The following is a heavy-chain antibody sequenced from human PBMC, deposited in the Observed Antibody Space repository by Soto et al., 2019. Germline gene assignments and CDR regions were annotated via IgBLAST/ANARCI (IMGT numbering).Heavy chain of an antibody. CDR3: AKDLDSGSYYFDY. D-gene: IGHD1-26*01. CDR1: GFTFSSYG. J-gene: IGHJ4*02. CDR2: ISYDGSNK. Sequence: QVQLVESGGGVVQPGRSLRLSCAASGFTFSSYGMHWVRQAPGKGLEWVAVISYDGSNKYYADSVKGRFTISRDNSKNTPYLQMNSLRAEDTAVYSCAKDLDSGSYYFDYWGQGTLVTVSS. V-gene: IGHV3-30*18.